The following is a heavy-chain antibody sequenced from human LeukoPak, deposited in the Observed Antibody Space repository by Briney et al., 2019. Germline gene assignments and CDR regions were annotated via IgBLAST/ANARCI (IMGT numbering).Heavy chain of an antibody. V-gene: IGHV3-74*01. D-gene: IGHD5-24*01. Sequence: GGSLRLSCAASGFTFSSYWMHWVRQAPGKGLVWVSRINSDGSSTSYADSVKGRFTISRDNAKNTLYLQMNSLRAEDTAVYYCASGLVEMATIGDYWGQGTLVTVSS. J-gene: IGHJ4*02. CDR3: ASGLVEMATIGDY. CDR1: GFTFSSYW. CDR2: INSDGSST.